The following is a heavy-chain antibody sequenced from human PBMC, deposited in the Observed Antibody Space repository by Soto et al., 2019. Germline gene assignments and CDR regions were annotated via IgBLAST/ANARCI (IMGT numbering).Heavy chain of an antibody. CDR3: AGPYIVVVPAAPPQPDYYYYYGMDV. V-gene: IGHV1-69*13. J-gene: IGHJ6*02. Sequence: AASVKVSCKASGGTFSSYAISWVRQAPGQGLEWMGGIIPIFGTANYAQKFQGRVTITADESTSTAYMELSSLRSEDTAVYYCAGPYIVVVPAAPPQPDYYYYYGMDVWGQGTTVTVSS. D-gene: IGHD2-2*01. CDR1: GGTFSSYA. CDR2: IIPIFGTA.